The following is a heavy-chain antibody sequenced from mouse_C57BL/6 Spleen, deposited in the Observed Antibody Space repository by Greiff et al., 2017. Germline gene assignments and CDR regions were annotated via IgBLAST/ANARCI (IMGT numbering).Heavy chain of an antibody. CDR3: ASPYYYGSSPWFAY. D-gene: IGHD1-1*01. V-gene: IGHV1-82*01. CDR2: IYPGAGDT. Sequence: VQRVESGPELVKPGASVKISCKASGYAFSSSWMNWVKQRPGKGLDWIGRIYPGAGDTNYNGKFKGKATLTADKSSSTAYMQLSSLTSEDSAVYFCASPYYYGSSPWFAYWGQGALVTVSA. CDR1: GYAFSSSW. J-gene: IGHJ3*01.